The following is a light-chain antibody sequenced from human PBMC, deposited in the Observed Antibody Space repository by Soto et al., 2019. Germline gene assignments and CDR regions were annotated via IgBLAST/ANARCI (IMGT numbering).Light chain of an antibody. CDR1: QSVSNN. V-gene: IGKV3-15*01. CDR2: GAS. Sequence: DIVMTQSPATLSVSPGERATLSCRASQSVSNNYLAWYQQKPGQAPRLLIYGASTRATGIPARFSGSGSGTEFTLTISSLQSEDFAVYYCQQYNNWITFGQGTRLEIK. J-gene: IGKJ5*01. CDR3: QQYNNWIT.